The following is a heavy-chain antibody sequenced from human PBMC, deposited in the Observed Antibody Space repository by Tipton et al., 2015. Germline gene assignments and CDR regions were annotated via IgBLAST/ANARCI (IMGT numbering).Heavy chain of an antibody. J-gene: IGHJ4*02. CDR2: INSGGRTK. V-gene: IGHV3-48*03. Sequence: GSLRLSCEASGFTFSNYEMSWVRQAPGKGLEWVSYINSGGRTKYYADSVKGRFTISRDNAKNSLYLQMNSLRSEDTALYYCAKEGSGYYIDYWGQGTLVTVSS. CDR3: AKEGSGYYIDY. CDR1: GFTFSNYE. D-gene: IGHD3-9*01.